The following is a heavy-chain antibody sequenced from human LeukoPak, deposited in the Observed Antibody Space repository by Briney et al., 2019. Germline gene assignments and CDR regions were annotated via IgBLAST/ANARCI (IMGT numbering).Heavy chain of an antibody. J-gene: IGHJ5*02. CDR3: ARLSGSYWGWFDP. CDR1: GFTFKSYA. CDR2: TSFDGKNT. D-gene: IGHD1-26*01. Sequence: PGRSLRLSCSASGFTFKSYAMNWVRQAPGKGLEWVAVTSFDGKNTFYADSVKGRFTISRDNSQNTLSLQMNSLRTEDTAMYYCARLSGSYWGWFDPWGQGTLVTVSS. V-gene: IGHV3-30*04.